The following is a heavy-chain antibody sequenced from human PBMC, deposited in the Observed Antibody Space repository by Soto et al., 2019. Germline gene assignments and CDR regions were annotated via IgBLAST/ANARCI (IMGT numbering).Heavy chain of an antibody. Sequence: QVQLVQSGAEVKKPGSSVKVSCKASGGTFSSYTISWVRQAPGQGLEWMGRIIPILGIANYAQKFQGRVTITADKSTSTAYIELSSLRSEDTAVYYCARVDTAMVTPSFDYWGQGTLVTVSS. CDR1: GGTFSSYT. D-gene: IGHD5-18*01. CDR3: ARVDTAMVTPSFDY. CDR2: IIPILGIA. J-gene: IGHJ4*02. V-gene: IGHV1-69*02.